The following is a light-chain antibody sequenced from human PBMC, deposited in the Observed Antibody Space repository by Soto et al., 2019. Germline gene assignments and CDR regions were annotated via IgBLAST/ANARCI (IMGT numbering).Light chain of an antibody. J-gene: IGKJ4*01. CDR3: RQALKVPIT. Sequence: DVVMTQSPLSLVVTPGEPASISCRSSESLLHSKGNNHLDWYLQRPGQSPQLLIYFASNRASGVPVRSSGRAAGTTFTLKISRVEAEDVCIFSCRQALKVPITFGGGTTGEI. CDR2: FAS. CDR1: ESLLHSKGNNH. V-gene: IGKV2-28*01.